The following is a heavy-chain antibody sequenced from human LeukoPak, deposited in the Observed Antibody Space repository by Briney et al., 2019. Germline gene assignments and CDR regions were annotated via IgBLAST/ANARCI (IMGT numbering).Heavy chain of an antibody. D-gene: IGHD2-21*02. J-gene: IGHJ4*02. V-gene: IGHV4-34*01. Sequence: SETLSLTCAVYGGSFSDYYWSWIRQPPGKGLEWIGEINHSGSTNYNTSLKSRVTISLDTSKNQFSLKLSSVTAADTAVYYCARKAYCGGDCYSFDYWGQGTLVTVSS. CDR3: ARKAYCGGDCYSFDY. CDR2: INHSGST. CDR1: GGSFSDYY.